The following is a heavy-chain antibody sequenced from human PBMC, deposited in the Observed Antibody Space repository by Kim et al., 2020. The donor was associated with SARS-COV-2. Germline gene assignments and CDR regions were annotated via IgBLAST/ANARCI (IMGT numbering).Heavy chain of an antibody. Sequence: SETLSLTCAVYGGSFSGYYWSWIRQPPGKGLEWIGEINHSGSTNYNPSLKSRVTISVDTSKNQFSLKLSSVTAADTAVYYCARYTDYYGSGTTAGFDYWG. D-gene: IGHD3-10*01. V-gene: IGHV4-34*01. CDR2: INHSGST. J-gene: IGHJ4*01. CDR3: ARYTDYYGSGTTAGFDY. CDR1: GGSFSGYY.